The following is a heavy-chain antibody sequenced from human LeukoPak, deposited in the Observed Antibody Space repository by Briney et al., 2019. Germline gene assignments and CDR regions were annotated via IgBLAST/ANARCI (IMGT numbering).Heavy chain of an antibody. Sequence: GGSLRLSXTASGFIFSQYGMSWVRQGPGKGVEWVSTVCGSAVRTHYADSLKGRFTISRDNSKDTLYLQMNSLRAEDTAVYYCAKDRRGFSGYDPYDAFDIWGQGTMVTVSS. V-gene: IGHV3-23*01. D-gene: IGHD5-12*01. J-gene: IGHJ3*02. CDR2: VCGSAVRT. CDR1: GFIFSQYG. CDR3: AKDRRGFSGYDPYDAFDI.